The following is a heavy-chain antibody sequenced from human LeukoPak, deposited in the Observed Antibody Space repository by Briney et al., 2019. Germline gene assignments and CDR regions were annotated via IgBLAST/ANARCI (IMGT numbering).Heavy chain of an antibody. CDR2: INPNSGGA. Sequence: ASVKVSCKASGYTFTGYNMHWVRQAPGQGLEWMGWINPNSGGANYAQKFKGRVTMTRDTSISTAYMELISLRSDDTAVYYCARTGGLDYWGQGTLVTVSS. D-gene: IGHD3-16*01. CDR1: GYTFTGYN. V-gene: IGHV1-2*02. J-gene: IGHJ4*02. CDR3: ARTGGLDY.